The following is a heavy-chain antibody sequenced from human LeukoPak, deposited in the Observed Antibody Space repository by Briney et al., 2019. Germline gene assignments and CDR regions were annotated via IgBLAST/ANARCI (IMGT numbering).Heavy chain of an antibody. CDR2: IKQDGSEK. D-gene: IGHD6-19*01. J-gene: IGHJ3*02. V-gene: IGHV3-7*01. CDR1: GFTFSTYW. CDR3: ARTQWLALDAFDI. Sequence: GGSLRLSCAASGFTFSTYWMSWVRQAPGKGLEWVANIKQDGSEKYYVDSVKGRFTISRDNAKNSLYLQMNTLRAEDTAVYYCARTQWLALDAFDIWGQGTMVTVSS.